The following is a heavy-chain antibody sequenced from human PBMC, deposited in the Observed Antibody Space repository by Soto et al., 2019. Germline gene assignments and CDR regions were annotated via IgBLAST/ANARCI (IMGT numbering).Heavy chain of an antibody. V-gene: IGHV4-4*02. J-gene: IGHJ3*02. D-gene: IGHD3-10*01. CDR2: IYHSGST. Sequence: SETLSLTCAVSGGSISSSNWWSWVRQPPGKGLEWIGEIYHSGSTNYNPSLKSRVTISVDKSKNQFSLKLSSVTAADTAVYYCARTGFGELFFRWNDAFDIWGQGTMVTVSS. CDR1: GGSISSSNW. CDR3: ARTGFGELFFRWNDAFDI.